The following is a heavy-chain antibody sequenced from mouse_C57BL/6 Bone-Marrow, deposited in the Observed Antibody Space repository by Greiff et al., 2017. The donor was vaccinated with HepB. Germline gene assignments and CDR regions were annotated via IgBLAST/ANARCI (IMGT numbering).Heavy chain of an antibody. CDR1: GYTFTSYW. CDR3: AREGTTVVARNWFAY. V-gene: IGHV1-7*01. Sequence: VKLMESGAELAKPGASVKLSCKASGYTFTSYWMHWVKQRPGQGLEWIGYINPSSGYTKYNQKFKDKATLTADKSSSTAYMQLSSLTYEDSAVYYCAREGTTVVARNWFAYWGQGILVTVSA. J-gene: IGHJ3*01. CDR2: INPSSGYT. D-gene: IGHD1-1*01.